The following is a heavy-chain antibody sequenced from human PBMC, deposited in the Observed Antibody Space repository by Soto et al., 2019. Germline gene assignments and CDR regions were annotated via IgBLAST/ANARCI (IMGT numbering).Heavy chain of an antibody. J-gene: IGHJ6*02. V-gene: IGHV1-46*01. CDR1: GYIFINYY. CDR2: MNPNSGST. D-gene: IGHD6-13*01. Sequence: ASVKVSCKASGYIFINYYIHWVRQAPGQGLEWIGIMNPNSGSTDYAQKFRGRVTMARNTSMSTAYMELSSLRSEDTAVYYCAREVRYSSSNYYYGMDVWGQGTTVTV. CDR3: AREVRYSSSNYYYGMDV.